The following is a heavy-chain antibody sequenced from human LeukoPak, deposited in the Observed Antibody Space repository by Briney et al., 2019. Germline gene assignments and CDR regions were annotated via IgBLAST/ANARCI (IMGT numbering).Heavy chain of an antibody. CDR1: GFTFSSYE. V-gene: IGHV3-48*03. Sequence: GGSLRLSCAASGFTFSSYEMNWVRQAPGKGLEWVSYIRSSGSTIYYADSVKGRFTISRDNAKNSLYLQMNSLRAEDTAVYYCARDWSSYDSSGYRAFDIWGQGTMVTVSS. D-gene: IGHD3-22*01. J-gene: IGHJ3*02. CDR2: IRSSGSTI. CDR3: ARDWSSYDSSGYRAFDI.